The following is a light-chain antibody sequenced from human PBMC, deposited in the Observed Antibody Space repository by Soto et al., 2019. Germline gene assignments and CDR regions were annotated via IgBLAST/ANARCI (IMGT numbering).Light chain of an antibody. CDR2: DAS. Sequence: DIQMTQSPSTLSASVGDRVTITCRASQSISSWLAWYQQKPGKAPKLLIYDASNLESGVPSRFSGGGSGTEFSLTISCLQPVDFATYYCQQYNYFWAFGQGTRVEIK. V-gene: IGKV1-5*01. CDR1: QSISSW. J-gene: IGKJ1*01. CDR3: QQYNYFWA.